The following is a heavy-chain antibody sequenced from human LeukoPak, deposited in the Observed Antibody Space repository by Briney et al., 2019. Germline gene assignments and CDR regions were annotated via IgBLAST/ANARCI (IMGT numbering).Heavy chain of an antibody. J-gene: IGHJ6*03. D-gene: IGHD7-27*01. CDR1: GFTVSSNY. Sequence: GGSLRLSCAPSGFTVSSNYMSWVRQAPGKGLEWVSVIYIGGSTYYADSVKGRFSISRDNSKNTLYLQMNSQRAEDTAVYYCARDLGYYYYYMDVWGKGTTVTVSS. V-gene: IGHV3-66*02. CDR2: IYIGGST. CDR3: ARDLGYYYYYMDV.